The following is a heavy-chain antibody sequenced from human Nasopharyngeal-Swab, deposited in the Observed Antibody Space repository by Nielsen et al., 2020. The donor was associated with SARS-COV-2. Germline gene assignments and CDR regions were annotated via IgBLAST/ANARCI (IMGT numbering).Heavy chain of an antibody. CDR2: IYYSGST. CDR3: ARRRYFDWLPSYFDY. D-gene: IGHD3-9*01. J-gene: IGHJ4*02. CDR1: GGSISSSSYY. Sequence: CTVSGGSISSSSYYWGWIRQPPGKGLEWIGSIYYSGSTYYNPSLKSRVTISVDTSKNQFSLKLSSVTAADTAVYYCARRRYFDWLPSYFDYWGQGTLVTVSS. V-gene: IGHV4-39*01.